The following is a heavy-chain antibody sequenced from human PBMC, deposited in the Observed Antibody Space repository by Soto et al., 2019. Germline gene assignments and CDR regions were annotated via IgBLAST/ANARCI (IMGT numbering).Heavy chain of an antibody. Sequence: ASVKVSCKASGYTFTSYYMHWVRQAPGQGLEWMGIINPSGGSTSYAQKFQGRVTMTRDTSTSTVYMELSSLRSEDTAVYYCAGPRTLIAARPGARDYYYGMDVWGQGTTVTVSS. CDR1: GYTFTSYY. V-gene: IGHV1-46*01. D-gene: IGHD6-6*01. CDR3: AGPRTLIAARPGARDYYYGMDV. J-gene: IGHJ6*02. CDR2: INPSGGST.